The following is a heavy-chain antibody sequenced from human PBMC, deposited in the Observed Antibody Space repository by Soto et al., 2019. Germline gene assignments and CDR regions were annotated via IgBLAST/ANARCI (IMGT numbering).Heavy chain of an antibody. Sequence: SVKVSFKASGGTFSSYAISWVRQAPGQGLEWMGGIIPIFGTANYAQKFQGRVTITADESTSTAYMELGSLRSEDTAVYYCARAPYIAAAGKAFDYWGQGTLVTVSS. CDR2: IIPIFGTA. CDR1: GGTFSSYA. J-gene: IGHJ4*02. CDR3: ARAPYIAAAGKAFDY. D-gene: IGHD6-13*01. V-gene: IGHV1-69*13.